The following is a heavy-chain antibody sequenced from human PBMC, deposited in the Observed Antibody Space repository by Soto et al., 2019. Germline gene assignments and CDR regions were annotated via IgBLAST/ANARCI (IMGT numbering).Heavy chain of an antibody. J-gene: IGHJ3*02. CDR2: IYYSGST. D-gene: IGHD4-17*01. V-gene: IGHV4-31*03. Sequence: SETLSLTCTVSGGSISSGGYYWSWIRQHPGKGLEWIGYIYYSGSTYYNPSLKSRVTISVDTSKNQFSLKLSSVTAADTAVYYCARDSPRLEDYGDYAMAFDIWGQGTMVTVSS. CDR1: GGSISSGGYY. CDR3: ARDSPRLEDYGDYAMAFDI.